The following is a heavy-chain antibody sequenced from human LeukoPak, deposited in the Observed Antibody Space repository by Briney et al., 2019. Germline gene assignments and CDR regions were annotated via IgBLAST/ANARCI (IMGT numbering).Heavy chain of an antibody. CDR2: ILYSGSV. Sequence: PSETLSLTCTVSGGSISSYYWSWIRQPPGKGLEWIGYILYSGSVNYNPSLESRATISVDTSKNQFSLKLSSVTAADTAVYYCATVFVVRGALTFDYWGQGTLVTVSA. J-gene: IGHJ4*02. D-gene: IGHD3-10*01. CDR3: ATVFVVRGALTFDY. CDR1: GGSISSYY. V-gene: IGHV4-59*01.